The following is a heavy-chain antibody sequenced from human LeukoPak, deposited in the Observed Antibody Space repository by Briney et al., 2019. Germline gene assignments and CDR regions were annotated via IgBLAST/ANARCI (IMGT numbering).Heavy chain of an antibody. Sequence: PGGSLRLSCAASGFTFSSYAMHWVRQAPGKGLEWVAVISYDGSNKYYADSVKGRFTISRDNSKNTLYLQMNSLRAEDTAVYYCARGSTPGYYYYYGMDVWGQGTTVTVSS. CDR3: ARGSTPGYYYYYGMDV. D-gene: IGHD2-15*01. V-gene: IGHV3-30-3*01. J-gene: IGHJ6*02. CDR1: GFTFSSYA. CDR2: ISYDGSNK.